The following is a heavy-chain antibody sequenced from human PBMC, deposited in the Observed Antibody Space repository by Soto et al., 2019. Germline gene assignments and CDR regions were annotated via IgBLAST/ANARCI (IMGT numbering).Heavy chain of an antibody. CDR3: ASRPRGWFDP. CDR2: INHSGST. J-gene: IGHJ5*02. Sequence: SETLSLTCAVYGGSFSGYYWSWIRQPPGKGLEWIGEINHSGSTNYNPSLKSRVTISVDTSKNQFSLKLSSVTAADTAVYYCASRPRGWFDPWGQGTLVTVSS. CDR1: GGSFSGYY. V-gene: IGHV4-34*01.